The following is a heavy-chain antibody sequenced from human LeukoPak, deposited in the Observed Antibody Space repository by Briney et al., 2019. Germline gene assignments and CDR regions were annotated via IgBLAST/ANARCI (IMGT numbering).Heavy chain of an antibody. J-gene: IGHJ4*02. D-gene: IGHD6-13*01. CDR1: GFSLSTSGMC. CDR2: IDWDGDK. CDR3: ARIRGSRYYFDY. V-gene: IGHV2-70*11. Sequence: ESGPALVKPTQTLTLHCTFSGFSLSTSGMCVSWIRQPPGKALEWLARIDWDGDKYYNTSLKTRLTISKDTSKNQVVITMTNMDPVDTATYYCARIRGSRYYFDYWGQGTLVTVSS.